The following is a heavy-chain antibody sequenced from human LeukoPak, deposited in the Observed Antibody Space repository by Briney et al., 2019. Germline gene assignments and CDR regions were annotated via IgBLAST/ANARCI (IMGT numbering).Heavy chain of an antibody. Sequence: PGGSLRLSCAASGFTFSSYWMSWVRQAPGKGLEWVANIKQDGSEKYYVDSVKGRFTISRDNAKNSLYLQMNSLRAEDTAVYYCARRVRYDFWSGSGLGAFDIWGQGTMVTVSS. CDR2: IKQDGSEK. D-gene: IGHD3-3*01. CDR1: GFTFSSYW. J-gene: IGHJ3*02. CDR3: ARRVRYDFWSGSGLGAFDI. V-gene: IGHV3-7*01.